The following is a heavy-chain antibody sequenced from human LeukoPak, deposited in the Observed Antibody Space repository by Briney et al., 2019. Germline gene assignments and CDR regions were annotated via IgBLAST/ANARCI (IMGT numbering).Heavy chain of an antibody. CDR3: VRGIIMRGAKTFDF. CDR2: MNPNGGGT. D-gene: IGHD4/OR15-4a*01. J-gene: IGHJ3*01. V-gene: IGHV1-2*02. Sequence: ASVKVSCKASGYTFTSYGISWVRQAPGQGLEWMGWMNPNGGGTYYAEKFQGRVTMTRDTSISTAYMELSNLRSDDTAVYYCVRGIIMRGAKTFDFWGQGTEVIVSS. CDR1: GYTFTSYG.